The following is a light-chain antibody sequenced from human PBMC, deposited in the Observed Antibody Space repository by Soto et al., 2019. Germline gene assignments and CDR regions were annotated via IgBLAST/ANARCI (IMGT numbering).Light chain of an antibody. J-gene: IGKJ3*01. Sequence: DIQMTQSPSSLSASVGDRVTITCRASQGISNYLAWYQQKPGKVPKLLIYAASTMQSGVPSRFSGSGSGTDFTLTISRQQPEDVAKYYCQKYNSAPLTFGPGTKVDIK. V-gene: IGKV1-27*01. CDR1: QGISNY. CDR2: AAS. CDR3: QKYNSAPLT.